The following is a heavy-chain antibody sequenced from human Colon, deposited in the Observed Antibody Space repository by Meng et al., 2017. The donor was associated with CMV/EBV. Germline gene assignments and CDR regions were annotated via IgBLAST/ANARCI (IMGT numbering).Heavy chain of an antibody. CDR2: VYYTGSA. D-gene: IGHD3-16*01. V-gene: IGHV4-59*13. Sequence: SETLSLTRNVSGGSISTYYWTWIRQPPGKGLEWIGNVYYTGSARYSPSLKSRLTISVDTAKNQFSLKLSSVTVADTAIYYCARADPSLAMYYFDYWGPGMLVTVSS. CDR3: ARADPSLAMYYFDY. CDR1: GGSISTYY. J-gene: IGHJ4*02.